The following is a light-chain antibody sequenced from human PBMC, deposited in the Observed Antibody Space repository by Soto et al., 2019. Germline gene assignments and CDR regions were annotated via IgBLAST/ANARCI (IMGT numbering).Light chain of an antibody. V-gene: IGKV3-20*01. CDR3: QQYDDSIT. CDR2: GAS. CDR1: QSVSSNY. Sequence: EIVLTQSPDTLSLSPGESATLSCRASQSVSSNYLAWYQQKPGRAPRLLIYGASNRATVIPDRFSGSGSGTDFTLTISRLEPEYCAVFYCQQYDDSITFGQGTRLEIE. J-gene: IGKJ5*01.